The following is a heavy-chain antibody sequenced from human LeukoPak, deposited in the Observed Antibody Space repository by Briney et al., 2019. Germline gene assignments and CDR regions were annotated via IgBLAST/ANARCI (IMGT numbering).Heavy chain of an antibody. CDR1: GGFISNYY. J-gene: IGHJ3*02. D-gene: IGHD2-21*02. CDR2: IYYTGST. CDR3: ARGPQGVTAGHDAFDI. V-gene: IGHV4-59*01. Sequence: SETLSLTCTVSGGFISNYYWSWIRQPPGRGLEWIGYIYYTGSTNYNPSLKSRVTISVDTSKNQFSLKLKSVTAADTAVYYCARGPQGVTAGHDAFDIWGQGTMVTVSS.